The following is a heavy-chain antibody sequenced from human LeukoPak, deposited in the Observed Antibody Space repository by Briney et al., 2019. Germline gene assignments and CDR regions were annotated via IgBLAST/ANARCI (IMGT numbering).Heavy chain of an antibody. CDR1: GFTFGDYA. J-gene: IGHJ5*02. CDR3: TRAYYDVLPGDR. CDR2: IRSKTYGGAT. V-gene: IGHV3-49*04. D-gene: IGHD3-9*01. Sequence: PGGSLRLSCSASGFTFGDYAMSWVRQAPGKGLEWVGFIRSKTYGGATEYVASVKGRSTISRDDSKSIAYLQMNSLKTEDTAMYYCTRAYYDVLPGDRWGQGTLVTVSS.